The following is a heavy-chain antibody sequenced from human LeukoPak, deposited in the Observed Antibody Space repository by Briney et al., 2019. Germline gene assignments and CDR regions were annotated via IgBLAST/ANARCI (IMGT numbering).Heavy chain of an antibody. CDR1: GFTVSSNY. D-gene: IGHD3-10*01. CDR3: ASGGLGARKYYSDPFDY. CDR2: IYSRGST. Sequence: PGGSLRLSCAASGFTVSSNYMSWVRQAPEKGLEWVSIIYSRGSTYYADSVKGRFTISRDDSKNTVYLQMNSLRAEDAAVYYCASGGLGARKYYSDPFDYWGQGTLVTASS. V-gene: IGHV3-53*01. J-gene: IGHJ4*02.